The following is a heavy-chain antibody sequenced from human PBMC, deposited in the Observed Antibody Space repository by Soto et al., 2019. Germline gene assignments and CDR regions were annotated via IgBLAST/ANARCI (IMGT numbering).Heavy chain of an antibody. J-gene: IGHJ5*02. V-gene: IGHV1-8*01. Sequence: QVQLVQPGAEVRKPGASVKVSCKASGDIFTNFDFNWVRQATGQGLEWIGWMRANSGDTGHDQKFQGRVRMTRDTSMSTAYMELSSLSAEVTAVYYCARYIYGQGFQAWGQGTLVFVSS. CDR3: ARYIYGQGFQA. CDR2: MRANSGDT. D-gene: IGHD3-3*02. CDR1: GDIFTNFD.